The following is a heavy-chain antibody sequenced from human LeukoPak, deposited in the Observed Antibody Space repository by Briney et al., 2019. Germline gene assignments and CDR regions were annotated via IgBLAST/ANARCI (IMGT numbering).Heavy chain of an antibody. Sequence: PPGRSLRLSCAASGFTFSSYWLHWVRQAPGKGLVWVSRINSDGSTINYADSVKGRFTISRDNAKNTLYLQMDSLRAEDTAVYYCTRETVVVATASLGYWGLGTLVTVS. D-gene: IGHD2-2*01. CDR1: GFTFSSYW. CDR2: INSDGSTI. CDR3: TRETVVVATASLGY. J-gene: IGHJ4*02. V-gene: IGHV3-74*01.